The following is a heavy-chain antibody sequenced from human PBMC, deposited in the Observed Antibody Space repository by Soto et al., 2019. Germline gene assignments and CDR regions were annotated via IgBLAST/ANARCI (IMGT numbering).Heavy chain of an antibody. CDR1: GFTFNTYW. Sequence: HPGGSLRLSCAASGFTFNTYWLSWVRQAPGKGLEWVANMKQDGSEVYYVDSVRGRFTISRDNAKNSLFLQMNSLRADDTAVYYCARDGYWYAMDVWGQGTTVTVSS. CDR2: MKQDGSEV. CDR3: ARDGYWYAMDV. V-gene: IGHV3-7*01. J-gene: IGHJ6*02. D-gene: IGHD5-18*01.